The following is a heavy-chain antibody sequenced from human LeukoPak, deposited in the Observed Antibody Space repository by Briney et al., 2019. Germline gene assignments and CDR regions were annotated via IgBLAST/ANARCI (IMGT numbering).Heavy chain of an antibody. J-gene: IGHJ5*01. V-gene: IGHV4-59*12. D-gene: IGHD5-12*01. CDR3: ARGLSAAYDYNWFDS. CDR2: IYYSGST. Sequence: PSETLSLTCTVSGGSISSYYWSWIRQPPGKGLEWIGYIYYSGSTNYKPSLKSRVTISVDTSKNQFSLKLTSVTAADTAVYFCARGLSAAYDYNWFDSWGQGTLVTVSS. CDR1: GGSISSYY.